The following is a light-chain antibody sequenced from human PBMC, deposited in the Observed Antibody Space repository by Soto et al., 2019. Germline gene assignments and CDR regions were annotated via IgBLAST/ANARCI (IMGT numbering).Light chain of an antibody. CDR2: GAS. Sequence: EIVLTQSPGTLSLPPGERATLSCRASQSVSSSYLAWYQQKPGQAPRLLIYGASSRATGIPDRFSGSGSGTDFTLTISRLEPEDFAVYYCQQYGSSPPKYTFGQGTRLEI. CDR3: QQYGSSPPKYT. CDR1: QSVSSSY. J-gene: IGKJ5*01. V-gene: IGKV3-20*01.